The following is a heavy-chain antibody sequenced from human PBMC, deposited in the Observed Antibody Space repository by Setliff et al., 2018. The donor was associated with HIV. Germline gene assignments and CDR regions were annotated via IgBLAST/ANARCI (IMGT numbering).Heavy chain of an antibody. Sequence: GGSLRLSCAASGFTVDNYGMSWARQSPGKGLEWVSTINWNGVTTYYADSVKGRFTISRDNAKNSLYLQMNSLRAEDTAVYFCARPTNIDTLYYGSQTFYMYYYGLDVWGQGTTVTVS. CDR1: GFTVDNYG. CDR3: ARPTNIDTLYYGSQTFYMYYYGLDV. CDR2: INWNGVTT. D-gene: IGHD1-26*01. J-gene: IGHJ6*02. V-gene: IGHV3-20*04.